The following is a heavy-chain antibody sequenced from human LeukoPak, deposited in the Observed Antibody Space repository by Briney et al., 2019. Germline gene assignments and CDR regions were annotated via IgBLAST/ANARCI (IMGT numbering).Heavy chain of an antibody. Sequence: AAVKVSCKASGYTFTGYYMHWVRQAPGQGLEWMGWINPNSGGTNYAQKFQGRVTMTRDTSISTAYMELSRLRSEDTAVYYCARDASRDGYRDIVLYYFDYWGQGTLVTVSS. CDR3: ARDASRDGYRDIVLYYFDY. J-gene: IGHJ4*02. V-gene: IGHV1-2*02. CDR1: GYTFTGYY. D-gene: IGHD5-24*01. CDR2: INPNSGGT.